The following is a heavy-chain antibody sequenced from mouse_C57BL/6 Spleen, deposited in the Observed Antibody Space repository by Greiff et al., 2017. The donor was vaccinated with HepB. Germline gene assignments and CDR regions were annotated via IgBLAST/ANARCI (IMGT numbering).Heavy chain of an antibody. J-gene: IGHJ2*01. CDR1: GYTFTDYY. V-gene: IGHV1-26*01. CDR2: INPNNGGT. CDR3: ARSRYYFDY. Sequence: EVQLQQSGPELVKPGASVKISCKASGYTFTDYYMNWVKQSHGKSLEWIGDINPNNGGTSYNQKFKGKAKLTVDKSSSTAYMELRSLTSEDSAVYYCARSRYYFDYWGQGTTLTVSS. D-gene: IGHD3-1*01.